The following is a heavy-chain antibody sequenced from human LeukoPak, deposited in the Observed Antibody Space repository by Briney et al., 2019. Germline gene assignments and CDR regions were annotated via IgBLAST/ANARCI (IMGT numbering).Heavy chain of an antibody. CDR2: INPSGGTT. Sequence: ASVKVSCKASGYTFTSYYMHWVRQAPGQGLEWMGIINPSGGTTRHAQRFQGRVTMTRDTSTSTVYMELSSLRSEDTAVYYCARARADSGSYHSRAYYFDYWGQGTLVTVSS. J-gene: IGHJ4*02. CDR1: GYTFTSYY. D-gene: IGHD1-26*01. V-gene: IGHV1-46*01. CDR3: ARARADSGSYHSRAYYFDY.